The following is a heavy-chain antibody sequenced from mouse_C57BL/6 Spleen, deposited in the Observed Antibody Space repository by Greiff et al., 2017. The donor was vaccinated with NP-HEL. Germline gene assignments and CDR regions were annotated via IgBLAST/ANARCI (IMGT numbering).Heavy chain of an antibody. CDR3: ARKHNYGSSPFAY. CDR2: IDPSDSYT. Sequence: VQLQQPGAELVKPGASVKLSCKASGYTFTSYGMQWVKQRPGQGLEWIGEIDPSDSYTNYNQKFKGQATLTVDKSSSTAYMQLSSLTSEDSAVYYCARKHNYGSSPFAYWGQGTLVTVSA. CDR1: GYTFTSYG. V-gene: IGHV1-50*01. D-gene: IGHD1-1*01. J-gene: IGHJ3*01.